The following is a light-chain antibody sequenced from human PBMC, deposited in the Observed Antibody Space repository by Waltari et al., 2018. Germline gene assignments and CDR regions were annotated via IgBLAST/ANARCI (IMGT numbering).Light chain of an antibody. CDR2: EGS. J-gene: IGLJ2*01. CDR1: SSDVGSYNL. CDR3: CSYAGSSTYVV. V-gene: IGLV2-23*01. Sequence: QSALXQPASVSGSPGQSITISCTGTSSDVGSYNLVSWYQQHPGKAPKLMIYEGSKRPSGVSNRFSXSKSGNTASLTISGLXAEDEADYYCCSYAGSSTYVVFGGGTKLTVL.